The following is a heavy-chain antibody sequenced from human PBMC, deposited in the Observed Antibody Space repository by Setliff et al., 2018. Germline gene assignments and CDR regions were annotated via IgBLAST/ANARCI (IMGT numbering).Heavy chain of an antibody. CDR1: GGSISRSSYL. Sequence: PSETLSLTCTVSGGSISRSSYLWGWIRQPPGKGLEWIGNMKSTGNTYYNPSFQSRVTMSVDTSKNQFSLELTTVTATDTAVYYCARRGVAVAGANGAFDVWGQGSMVTVS. J-gene: IGHJ3*01. V-gene: IGHV4-39*01. CDR3: ARRGVAVAGANGAFDV. D-gene: IGHD6-19*01. CDR2: MKSTGNT.